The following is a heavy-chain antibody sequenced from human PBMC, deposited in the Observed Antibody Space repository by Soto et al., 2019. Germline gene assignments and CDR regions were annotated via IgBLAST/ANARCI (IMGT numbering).Heavy chain of an antibody. Sequence: QVQLVQSGAEVQKPGSSVKVSCKASGGTFSSYTISWVRQAPGQGLEWMGRIIPILGIANYAQKFQGRVTITADKSTSTAYMELSSLRSEDTAVYYGARSGVEGVLAFDIWGQGTMVTVSS. CDR3: ARSGVEGVLAFDI. J-gene: IGHJ3*02. D-gene: IGHD2-2*01. CDR1: GGTFSSYT. CDR2: IIPILGIA. V-gene: IGHV1-69*02.